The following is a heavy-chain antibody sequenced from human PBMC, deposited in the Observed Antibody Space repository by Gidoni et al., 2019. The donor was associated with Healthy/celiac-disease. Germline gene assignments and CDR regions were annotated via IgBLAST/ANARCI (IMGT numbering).Heavy chain of an antibody. CDR3: AKDTGGNYGYYYYGMDV. D-gene: IGHD4-4*01. J-gene: IGHJ6*02. CDR2: ISWNSCSI. CDR1: GLTFDDYA. Sequence: VHLVESGGGLVQPCRSLRLSCAASGLTFDDYAMHWVRQAPGTGLEWVSGISWNSCSIGYADSVKGRFTISRDNAKNSLYLQMNSRRAEDTALYYCAKDTGGNYGYYYYGMDVWGQGTTVTVSS. V-gene: IGHV3-9*01.